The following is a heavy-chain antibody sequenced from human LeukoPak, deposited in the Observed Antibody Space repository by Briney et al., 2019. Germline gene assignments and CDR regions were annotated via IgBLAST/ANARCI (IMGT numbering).Heavy chain of an antibody. CDR3: ARDKGSSWYKGGVDFDY. J-gene: IGHJ4*02. D-gene: IGHD6-13*01. CDR1: GYTFTSYD. V-gene: IGHV1-8*01. CDR2: MSPNSGNT. Sequence: ASVKVSCKASGYTFTSYDINWVRQATGQGPEWMGWMSPNSGNTGYAQKFQGRVTMTRDTSISTAYMELSRLRSDDTAVYYCARDKGSSWYKGGVDFDYWGQGTLVTVSS.